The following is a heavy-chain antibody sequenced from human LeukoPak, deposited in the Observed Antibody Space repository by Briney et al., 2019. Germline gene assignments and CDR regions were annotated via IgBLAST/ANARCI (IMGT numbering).Heavy chain of an antibody. Sequence: GASMKVSCKAPGGTFSSYAISWVRQAPGQGLEWMGGIIPIFGTADYAQKFQGRVTITADESTSTAYMELSSLRSEDTAVYYCAYYYDSSGYYEGYFDYWGQGTLVTVSS. V-gene: IGHV1-69*01. D-gene: IGHD3-22*01. CDR3: AYYYDSSGYYEGYFDY. CDR1: GGTFSSYA. CDR2: IIPIFGTA. J-gene: IGHJ4*02.